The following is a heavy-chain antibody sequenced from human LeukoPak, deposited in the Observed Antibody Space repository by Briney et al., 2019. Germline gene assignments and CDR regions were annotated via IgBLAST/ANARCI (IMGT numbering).Heavy chain of an antibody. D-gene: IGHD4-17*01. CDR2: IYSSGST. CDR3: VRQGGPVTNYFDY. CDR1: GGSISSSSHY. J-gene: IGHJ4*02. V-gene: IGHV4-39*01. Sequence: SETLSLTCSVAGGSISSSSHYWGWIRQPPGKGLEWIGSIYSSGSTYYNPSLKSRVTISLDTSKNQFSLKLNSVTAADTAVYYCVRQGGPVTNYFDYWGQGTLVTVSS.